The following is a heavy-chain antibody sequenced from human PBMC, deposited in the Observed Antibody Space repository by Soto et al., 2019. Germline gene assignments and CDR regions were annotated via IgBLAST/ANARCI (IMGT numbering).Heavy chain of an antibody. CDR3: ARAEEQWLVGY. CDR2: ISSSSSTI. V-gene: IGHV3-48*01. Sequence: EVQLVESGGGLVQPGGSLRLSCAASGFTFSSYSMNWVRQAPGKGLEWVSYISSSSSTIYYADSVKGRFTISRDNAKNSLHLQMNSLRAEDTAVYYCARAEEQWLVGYWGQGTLVTVSS. J-gene: IGHJ4*02. D-gene: IGHD6-19*01. CDR1: GFTFSSYS.